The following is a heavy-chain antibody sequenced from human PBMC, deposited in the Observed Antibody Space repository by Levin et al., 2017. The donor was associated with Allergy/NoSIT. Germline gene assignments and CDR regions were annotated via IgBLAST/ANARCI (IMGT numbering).Heavy chain of an antibody. D-gene: IGHD6-13*01. CDR3: ARSTGPGQQLTYRRYYYYYMDV. Sequence: ASVKVSCKASGYTFTSYGISWVRQAPGQGLEWMGWISAYNGNTNYAQKLQGRVTMTTDISTSTAYMELRSLRSDDTAVYYCARSTGPGQQLTYRRYYYYYMDVWGKGTTVTVSS. CDR2: ISAYNGNT. J-gene: IGHJ6*03. CDR1: GYTFTSYG. V-gene: IGHV1-18*01.